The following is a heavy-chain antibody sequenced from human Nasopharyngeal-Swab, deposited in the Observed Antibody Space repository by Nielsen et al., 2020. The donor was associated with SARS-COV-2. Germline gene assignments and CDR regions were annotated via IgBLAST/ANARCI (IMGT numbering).Heavy chain of an antibody. CDR1: GFTVSSNY. CDR2: IYSGGST. J-gene: IGHJ2*01. Sequence: GGSLRLSCAASGFTVSSNYMSWVRQAPGEGLEWVSVIYSGGSTYYADSVKGRFTISRDNSKNTLYLQMNSLRAEDTAVYYCARESGYGSYWYFDLWGRGTLVTVSS. CDR3: ARESGYGSYWYFDL. V-gene: IGHV3-66*01. D-gene: IGHD5-12*01.